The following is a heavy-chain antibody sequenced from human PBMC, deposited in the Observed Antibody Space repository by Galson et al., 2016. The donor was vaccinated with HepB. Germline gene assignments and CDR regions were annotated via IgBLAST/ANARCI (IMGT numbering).Heavy chain of an antibody. Sequence: SLRLSCAAPGFAFSSYWMSWVRQGPGKGLEWVANIMEDGSEKYYVDSVKGRFTIPRDNGKKSLYLQMNSLRAEDTAVYYCVVIPSTIPYYYFHAMDLWGQGTTVTVS. D-gene: IGHD2-2*02. CDR3: VVIPSTIPYYYFHAMDL. CDR2: IMEDGSEK. CDR1: GFAFSSYW. V-gene: IGHV3-7*03. J-gene: IGHJ6*02.